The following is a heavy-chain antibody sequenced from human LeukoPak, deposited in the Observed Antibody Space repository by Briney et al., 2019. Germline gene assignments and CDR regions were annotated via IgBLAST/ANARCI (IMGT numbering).Heavy chain of an antibody. CDR3: ARDHTAVAGDFDY. Sequence: ASVKVSCKASGYTLSTYTMHWLRQAPGQRPEWMGCIYAGNGNVKYSQNFQGRVSITRDTSASTAYMELRSLRSEDTAVYYCARDHTAVAGDFDYWGQGTLITVSS. J-gene: IGHJ4*02. CDR1: GYTLSTYT. D-gene: IGHD6-19*01. V-gene: IGHV1-3*01. CDR2: IYAGNGNV.